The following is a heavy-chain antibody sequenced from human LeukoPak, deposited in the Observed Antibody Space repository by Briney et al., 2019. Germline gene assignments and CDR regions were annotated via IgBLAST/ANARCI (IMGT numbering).Heavy chain of an antibody. J-gene: IGHJ4*02. V-gene: IGHV3-23*03. D-gene: IGHD6-13*01. Sequence: PGGSLRLSCAASGFTFSSYAMSWVRQAPGKGLEWVSVIYSGGSTYYADSVKGRFTISRDNSKNTLYLQMNSLRAEDTAVYYCATDSSSWYFDFWGQGTLVTVSS. CDR2: IYSGGST. CDR1: GFTFSSYA. CDR3: ATDSSSWYFDF.